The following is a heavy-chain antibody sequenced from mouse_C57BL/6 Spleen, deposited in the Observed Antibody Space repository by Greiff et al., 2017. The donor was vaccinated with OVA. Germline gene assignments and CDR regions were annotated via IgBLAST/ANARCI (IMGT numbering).Heavy chain of an antibody. CDR3: ARSYYYGSSRDV. CDR1: GYTFTSYW. CDR2: IDPSDSYT. Sequence: VQLQQPGAELVMPGASVKLSCKASGYTFTSYWMHWVKQRPGQGLEWIGEIDPSDSYTNYNQKFKGKSTLTVDKSSSTAYMQLSSLTSEDSAVYYCARSYYYGSSRDVWGTGTTVTVSS. D-gene: IGHD1-1*01. J-gene: IGHJ1*03. V-gene: IGHV1-69*01.